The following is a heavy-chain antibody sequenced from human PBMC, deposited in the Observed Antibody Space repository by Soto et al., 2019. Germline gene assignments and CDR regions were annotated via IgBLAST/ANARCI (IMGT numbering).Heavy chain of an antibody. V-gene: IGHV1-18*01. CDR3: ARDKDVLMVYAIQTDY. J-gene: IGHJ4*02. Sequence: ASVKASCKASGYTFTSYGISWVRQAPGQGLEWMGWISAYNGNTNYAQKLQGRVTMTTDTSTSTAYMELRSLRSDDTAVYYCARDKDVLMVYAIQTDYWGQGTLVTVSS. CDR1: GYTFTSYG. CDR2: ISAYNGNT. D-gene: IGHD2-8*01.